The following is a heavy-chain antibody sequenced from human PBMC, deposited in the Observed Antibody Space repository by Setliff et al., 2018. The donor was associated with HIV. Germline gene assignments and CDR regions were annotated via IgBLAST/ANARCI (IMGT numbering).Heavy chain of an antibody. D-gene: IGHD3-3*01. CDR2: IYYSGNT. V-gene: IGHV4-39*01. J-gene: IGHJ3*02. Sequence: SETLSLTCNVSDGSISSSSYYWAWIRQPPGKGLEWIGTIYYSGNTYYRPSLKSRVTVSIDTSKNQFSLRLNSVTAADTAIYYCARQSGYTRGWDIFGLVAGSFDIWGQGTMVTVSS. CDR1: DGSISSSSYY. CDR3: ARQSGYTRGWDIFGLVAGSFDI.